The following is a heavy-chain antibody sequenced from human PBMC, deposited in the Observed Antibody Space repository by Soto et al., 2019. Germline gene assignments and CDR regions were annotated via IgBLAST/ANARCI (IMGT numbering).Heavy chain of an antibody. CDR1: CGPISSCSYY. J-gene: IGHJ4*02. CDR2: IYYSGST. Sequence: PSETPSLTCSVSCGPISSCSYYWGWIRQPPGKGLQWIGTIYYSGSTYYNPSLKGRVTISVDTSKNQFSLKLSSVTAADTAVYYCASSDGGSTIDYWGQGALVTVSS. V-gene: IGHV4-39*05. CDR3: ASSDGGSTIDY.